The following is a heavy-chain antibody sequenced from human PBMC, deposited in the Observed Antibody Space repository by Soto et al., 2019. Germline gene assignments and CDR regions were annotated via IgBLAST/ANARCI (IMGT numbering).Heavy chain of an antibody. Sequence: SETLSLTCAFYGGSFDDFYWSWVRQSPGKGLEWVGEISHDGGTNYSPSLASRVSISVDTSKNQFSLHLRSVTAADTGLYYCARGQLVWYGDLTPYHRDMDVWGQGTTVTVS. J-gene: IGHJ6*02. D-gene: IGHD3-10*01. V-gene: IGHV4-34*01. CDR2: ISHDGGT. CDR3: ARGQLVWYGDLTPYHRDMDV. CDR1: GGSFDDFY.